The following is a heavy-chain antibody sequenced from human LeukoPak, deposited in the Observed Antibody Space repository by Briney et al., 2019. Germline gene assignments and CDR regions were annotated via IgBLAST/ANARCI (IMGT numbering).Heavy chain of an antibody. CDR2: VSGNGGST. D-gene: IGHD7-27*01. Sequence: GGSLRLSCAVSRFTFSNYAMSWVRQAPGKGLEWVSGVSGNGGSTYYADSVKGRFTISRDNSKNTLYLQMNSLRAEDTAVYYCAKDTPTNWGDAFDIWGQGTMVTVSS. CDR1: RFTFSNYA. J-gene: IGHJ3*02. V-gene: IGHV3-23*01. CDR3: AKDTPTNWGDAFDI.